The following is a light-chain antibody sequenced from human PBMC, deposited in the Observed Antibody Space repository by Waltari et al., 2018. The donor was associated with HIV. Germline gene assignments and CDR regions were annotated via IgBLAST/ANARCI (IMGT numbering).Light chain of an antibody. CDR2: DNN. CDR1: SSNLGADYD. Sequence: QSVLTQPPSVSGAPGQRVTISCPGSSSNLGADYDVHWYQQLPGTAPKLLIYDNNNRPSGVPDRFSGSKSGPSASLAITGLQAEDEADYYCQSYDSSLGGSVFGGGTKVTVL. CDR3: QSYDSSLGGSV. V-gene: IGLV1-40*01. J-gene: IGLJ2*01.